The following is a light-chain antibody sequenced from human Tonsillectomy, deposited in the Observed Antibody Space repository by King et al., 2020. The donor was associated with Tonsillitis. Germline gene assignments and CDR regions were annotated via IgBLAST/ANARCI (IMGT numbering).Light chain of an antibody. Sequence: VPDRFSGSGAWTSFTLSISSLQAEDVAVYYCHQYYKTPFTFGQGTRLEIK. J-gene: IGKJ5*01. V-gene: IGKV4-1*01. CDR3: HQYYKTPFT.